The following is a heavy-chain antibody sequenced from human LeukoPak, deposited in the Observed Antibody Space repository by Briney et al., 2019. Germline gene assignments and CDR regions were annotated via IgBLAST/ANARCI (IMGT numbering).Heavy chain of an antibody. Sequence: PSETLSLTCSVSGGSNSNSSYYWGWIRQPPGKGLEWIGSIFYSGTTFYNPSLESRVTISVDTSKNQFSLKLSSVTAADTAMYYCASHSSYVSPFRSWGRGPLVTVSP. J-gene: IGHJ5*02. D-gene: IGHD3-10*02. CDR2: IFYSGTT. CDR1: GGSNSNSSYY. CDR3: ASHSSYVSPFRS. V-gene: IGHV4-39*01.